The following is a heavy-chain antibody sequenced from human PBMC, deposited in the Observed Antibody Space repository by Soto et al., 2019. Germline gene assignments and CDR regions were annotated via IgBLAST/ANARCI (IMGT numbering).Heavy chain of an antibody. CDR3: ARDFGSPYYYYGMDV. V-gene: IGHV3-30-3*01. CDR1: GFTFSSYA. J-gene: IGHJ6*02. CDR2: ISYDGSNK. Sequence: SLRLSCAASGFTFSSYAMHWVRQAPGKGLEWVAVISYDGSNKYYADSVKGRFTISRDNSKNTLYLQMNSLRAEDTAVYYCARDFGSPYYYYGMDVWGQGTRVTVS. D-gene: IGHD3-3*01.